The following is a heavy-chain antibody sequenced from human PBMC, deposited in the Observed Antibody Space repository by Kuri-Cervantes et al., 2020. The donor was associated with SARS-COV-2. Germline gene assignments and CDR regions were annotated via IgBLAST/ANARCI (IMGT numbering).Heavy chain of an antibody. V-gene: IGHV4-30-4*08. Sequence: SETLSLTCTVSGGSISSGDYYWSWIRQPPGKGLEWIGYIYSSGSTYYNPSLKSRVTISVDTSKNQFSLKLSSVTAADTAVYYCARALFISSYYFDYWGQGTLVTVSS. CDR1: GGSISSGDYY. J-gene: IGHJ4*02. CDR3: ARALFISSYYFDY. CDR2: IYSSGST. D-gene: IGHD6-6*01.